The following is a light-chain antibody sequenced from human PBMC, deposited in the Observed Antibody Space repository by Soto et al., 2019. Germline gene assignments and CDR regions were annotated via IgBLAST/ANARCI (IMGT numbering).Light chain of an antibody. CDR1: ESITSNF. Sequence: EIVLTQSPGILSLSPGERATLSCRASESITSNFLAWYQQKPGQAPRLLIYGASSRATGIPDRFSGSGSERDFTLTINRLEPEDFAVYFCQQYGRSPLMYTFGQGTKLEIK. V-gene: IGKV3-20*01. J-gene: IGKJ2*01. CDR3: QQYGRSPLMYT. CDR2: GAS.